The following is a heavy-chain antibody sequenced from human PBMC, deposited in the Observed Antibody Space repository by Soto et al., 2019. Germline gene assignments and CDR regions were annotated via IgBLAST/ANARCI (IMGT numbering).Heavy chain of an antibody. CDR2: IIPIFGTA. D-gene: IGHD3-10*01. V-gene: IGHV1-69*01. CDR1: GGTFSSYA. CDR3: AAGIWRYNGWGMVNWIRKRRSREYYYYYGIDV. J-gene: IGHJ6*01. Sequence: QVQLVQSGAEVKKPGSSVKVSCKASGGTFSSYAISWVRQAPGQGLEWMGGIIPIFGTANYAQKFQGRVTITPDESTNTASRELSRLGSEDTAVYCRAAGIWRYNGWGMVNWIRKRRSREYYYYYGIDVWGHGATVNVST.